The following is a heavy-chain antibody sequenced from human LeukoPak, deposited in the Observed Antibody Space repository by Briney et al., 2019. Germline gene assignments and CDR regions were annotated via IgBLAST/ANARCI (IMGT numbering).Heavy chain of an antibody. CDR3: ARETPHHDY. CDR2: IYYSGST. Sequence: SETLSLTCTVSGGSISSSSYYWGWIRQPPGKGLEWIGSIYYSGSTYYNPSLKSRVTISVDTSKNQFSLKLSSVTAADTAVYYCARETPHHDYWGQGTLVTVSS. V-gene: IGHV4-39*02. CDR1: GGSISSSSYY. J-gene: IGHJ4*02.